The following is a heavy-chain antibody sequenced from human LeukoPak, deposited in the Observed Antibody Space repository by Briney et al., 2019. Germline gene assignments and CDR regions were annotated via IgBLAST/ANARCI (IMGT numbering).Heavy chain of an antibody. D-gene: IGHD6-6*01. CDR3: ARDKGTSYLSSFDY. V-gene: IGHV3-53*05. Sequence: GGSLRLSCAASGFTVSSNYMSWVRQAPGKGLEWVSVMYSGGDTYYADSVKGRFTISRDNSKDTLYLQMNSLRAADTAVYYCARDKGTSYLSSFDYWGQGTLVTVSS. CDR2: MYSGGDT. J-gene: IGHJ4*02. CDR1: GFTVSSNY.